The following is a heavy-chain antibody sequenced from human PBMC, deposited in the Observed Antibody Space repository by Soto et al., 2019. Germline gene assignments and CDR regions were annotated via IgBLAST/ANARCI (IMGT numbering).Heavy chain of an antibody. J-gene: IGHJ4*02. D-gene: IGHD6-19*01. Sequence: LETLSLTCAFYGGSFSGYYWIWIRQPPGKGLEWIGEINHSGSTNYNPSLKSRVTISVDTSKNQFSLKLSSVTAADTAVYYCAREAGTTNFFDYWGQGTLVTVSS. CDR1: GGSFSGYY. CDR3: AREAGTTNFFDY. V-gene: IGHV4-34*01. CDR2: INHSGST.